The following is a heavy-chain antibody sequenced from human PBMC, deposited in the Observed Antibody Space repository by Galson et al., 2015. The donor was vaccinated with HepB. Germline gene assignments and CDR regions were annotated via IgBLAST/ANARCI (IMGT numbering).Heavy chain of an antibody. V-gene: IGHV1-24*01. CDR1: GYTLTELS. D-gene: IGHD1-1*01. CDR2: FDPEDGVT. J-gene: IGHJ3*02. Sequence: CKVSGYTLTELSMHWVRQAPGKGLEWLGGFDPEDGVTIYAQKFQGRVTMTEDTSTDTAYMELSSLRSEDTAVYYCARGSNWNDYAFDIWGQGTMVTVSS. CDR3: ARGSNWNDYAFDI.